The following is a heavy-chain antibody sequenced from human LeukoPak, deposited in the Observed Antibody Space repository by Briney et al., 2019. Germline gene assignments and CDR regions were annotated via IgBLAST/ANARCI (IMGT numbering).Heavy chain of an antibody. V-gene: IGHV4-34*01. CDR1: GGSFSGYY. CDR2: INHSGST. CDR3: ASLYARFTRYPKPPRGTFDY. Sequence: PSETLSLTCAVYGGSFSGYYWSWIRQPPGKGLEWIGEINHSGSTNYNPSLKSRVTISVDTSKNQFSLKLSSVTAADTAVYYCASLYARFTRYPKPPRGTFDYWGQGTLVTVSS. J-gene: IGHJ4*02. D-gene: IGHD2-2*01.